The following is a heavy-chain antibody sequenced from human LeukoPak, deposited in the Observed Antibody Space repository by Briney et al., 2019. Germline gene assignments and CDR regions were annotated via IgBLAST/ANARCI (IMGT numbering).Heavy chain of an antibody. CDR1: GYTFLSYG. CDR3: ARVIAVAGTGDYYYYYMDV. V-gene: IGHV1-18*01. D-gene: IGHD6-19*01. CDR2: ISTYNGDT. J-gene: IGHJ6*03. Sequence: ASVKVSCKASGYTFLSYGISWVRHVPGQGLEWLGWISTYNGDTKYGQKLQGRVTMTTDTPTSTAYMELRSLRSDDTAVYYCARVIAVAGTGDYYYYYMDVWGKGTTVTVSS.